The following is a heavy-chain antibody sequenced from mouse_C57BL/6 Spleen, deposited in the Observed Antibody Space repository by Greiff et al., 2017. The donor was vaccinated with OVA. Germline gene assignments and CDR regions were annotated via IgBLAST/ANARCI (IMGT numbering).Heavy chain of an antibody. CDR2: IHPNSGST. CDR3: ARQLRLFAY. V-gene: IGHV1-64*01. D-gene: IGHD3-2*02. CDR1: GYSFTDYN. Sequence: QVQLQQSGPELVKPGASVKISCKASGYSFTDYNMNWVKQRPGQGLEWIGMIHPNSGSTNYNEKFKSKATLTVDKSSSTAYMQLSSLTSEDSAVYYCARQLRLFAYWGQGTLVTVSA. J-gene: IGHJ3*01.